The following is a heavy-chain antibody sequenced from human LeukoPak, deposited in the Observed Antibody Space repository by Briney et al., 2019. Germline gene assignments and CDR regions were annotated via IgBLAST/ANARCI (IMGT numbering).Heavy chain of an antibody. D-gene: IGHD6-13*01. V-gene: IGHV3-53*01. CDR1: GFTVSSNY. Sequence: GGSLRLSCAASGFTVSSNYMSWVRQAPGKGLEWVSAIYSGGSTYYADSVKGRFTISRDNAKNSLYLQMNSLRAEDTAVYYCARDLLYSSSWSNAFDIWGQGTMVTVSS. J-gene: IGHJ3*02. CDR2: IYSGGST. CDR3: ARDLLYSSSWSNAFDI.